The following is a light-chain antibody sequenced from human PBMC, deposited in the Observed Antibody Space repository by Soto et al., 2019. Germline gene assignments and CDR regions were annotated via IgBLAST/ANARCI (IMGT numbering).Light chain of an antibody. V-gene: IGLV1-40*01. CDR3: QSYDSSLSDLL. Sequence: QSVLTQPPSVSGAPGQRVSISCTGSSSNIGAGYGVHWYQQLPGTAPKLLIYDNTNRPSGVPDRFSGSKSGTSASLAITGLQAEDEADYYCQSYDSSLSDLLFGGGTKLTVL. J-gene: IGLJ2*01. CDR1: SSNIGAGYG. CDR2: DNT.